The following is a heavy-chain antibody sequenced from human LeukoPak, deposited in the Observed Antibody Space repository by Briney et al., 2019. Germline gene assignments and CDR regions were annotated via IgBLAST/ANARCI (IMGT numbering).Heavy chain of an antibody. J-gene: IGHJ4*02. Sequence: ASVKVSFKASGGTFSSYAISWVRQAPGQGLEGMGGIIPIFDTSNYAQKFQGRGTITADKSTNTAYMELGSLLSEDTAVYYCAREYVGYCSGGSCYPPTPPYYFDYWGQGTLVNVSS. CDR3: AREYVGYCSGGSCYPPTPPYYFDY. CDR1: GGTFSSYA. D-gene: IGHD2-15*01. CDR2: IIPIFDTS. V-gene: IGHV1-69*06.